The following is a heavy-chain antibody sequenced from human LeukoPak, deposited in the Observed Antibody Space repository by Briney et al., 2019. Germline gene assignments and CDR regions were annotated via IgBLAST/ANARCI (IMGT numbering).Heavy chain of an antibody. CDR3: ARDEWAGTVAY. J-gene: IGHJ4*02. CDR1: GFTFSGSA. CDR2: IKQDGSEK. Sequence: GGSLKLSCAASGFTFSGSAMHWVRQAPGKGLEWVANIKQDGSEKYYVDSVKGRFTISRDNAKNSLFLQMDSLRAEDTAVYYCARDEWAGTVAYWGQGTLVTVSS. D-gene: IGHD6-19*01. V-gene: IGHV3-7*01.